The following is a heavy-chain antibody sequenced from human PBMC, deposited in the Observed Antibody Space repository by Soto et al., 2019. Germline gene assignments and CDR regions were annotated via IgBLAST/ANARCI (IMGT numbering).Heavy chain of an antibody. CDR1: GGSISSSSYY. J-gene: IGHJ5*02. CDR2: IYYSGST. V-gene: IGHV4-39*01. D-gene: IGHD3-10*01. CDR3: ARQGYYYGSGSYLRWFDP. Sequence: QLQLQESGPGLVKPSETLSLTCTVSGGSISSSSYYWGWIRQPPGKGLEWIGSIYYSGSTYYNPSLKSRVPISVDTSKNQFSLKLSSVTAADTAVYYCARQGYYYGSGSYLRWFDPWGQGTLVTVSS.